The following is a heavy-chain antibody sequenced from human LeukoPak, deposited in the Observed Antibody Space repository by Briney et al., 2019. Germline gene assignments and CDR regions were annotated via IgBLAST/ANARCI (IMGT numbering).Heavy chain of an antibody. CDR2: IYYSGST. CDR3: ARHLEYYDFWGGFYDF. Sequence: PSETLSLTCIVSGGSISTSAYFWGRIRQPPGKGLESIGSIYYSGSTYYSPSLKSRLTISIDTSKNQFSLKLTSVTAADTAVYYCARHLEYYDFWGGFYDFWGQGTLVTVSS. J-gene: IGHJ4*02. CDR1: GGSISTSAYF. V-gene: IGHV4-39*01. D-gene: IGHD3-3*01.